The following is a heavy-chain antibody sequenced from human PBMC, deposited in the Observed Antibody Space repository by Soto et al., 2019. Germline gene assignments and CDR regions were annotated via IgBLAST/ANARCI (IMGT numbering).Heavy chain of an antibody. J-gene: IGHJ5*02. V-gene: IGHV4-30-4*01. CDR1: CGSISSGDYY. CDR3: VRAGGDNWFDP. D-gene: IGHD3-10*01. CDR2: IYYSGST. Sequence: PSETLSLTCTVSCGSISSGDYYWSWIRQPPGKGLEWIGYIYYSGSTFYNPSLKNRVTISLDTSKIQFSLKLSSVTAAHTAVYYCVRAGGDNWFDPWGQGTLVTVSS.